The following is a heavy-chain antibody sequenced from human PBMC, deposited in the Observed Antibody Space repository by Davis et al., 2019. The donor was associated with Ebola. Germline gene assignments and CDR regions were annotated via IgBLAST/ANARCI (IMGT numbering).Heavy chain of an antibody. CDR3: ARASGVVVVPAAIHYYYGMDV. D-gene: IGHD2-2*01. V-gene: IGHV3-74*01. CDR2: INSDGSST. CDR1: GFTFSSYW. J-gene: IGHJ6*02. Sequence: HTGGSLRLSCAASGFTFSSYWMHWVRHAPGKGLVWVSRINSDGSSTSYADSVKGRFTISRDNAKNTLYLQMNSLRAEDTAVYYCARASGVVVVPAAIHYYYGMDVWGQGTTVTVSS.